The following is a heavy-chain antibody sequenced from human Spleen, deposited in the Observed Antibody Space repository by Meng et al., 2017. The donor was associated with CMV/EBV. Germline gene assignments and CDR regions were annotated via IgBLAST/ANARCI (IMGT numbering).Heavy chain of an antibody. Sequence: SVKVSCKASGFTFTSSAVQWVRQARGQRLEWIGWIVVGSGNTNYAQKFQERVTITRDMSTSTACMELSSLRSEDTAVYYCAASAAWGSGWTRPDYWGQGTLVTVSS. CDR2: IVVGSGNT. V-gene: IGHV1-58*01. CDR1: GFTFTSSA. CDR3: AASAAWGSGWTRPDY. D-gene: IGHD6-19*01. J-gene: IGHJ4*02.